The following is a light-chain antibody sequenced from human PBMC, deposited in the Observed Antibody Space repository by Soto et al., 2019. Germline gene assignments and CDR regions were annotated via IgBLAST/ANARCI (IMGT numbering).Light chain of an antibody. J-gene: IGKJ4*01. CDR1: QSISSY. CDR2: AAS. V-gene: IGKV1-39*01. CDR3: QQSYSTPLT. Sequence: IHMTQSASCLSATVGYRVTITCRASQSISSYLNWYQQKKGKAPKLLIYAASSLQSGVPSRFSGSGYGTDVNLTISSLQSEDFATYYCQQSYSTPLTFGGGTKVDIK.